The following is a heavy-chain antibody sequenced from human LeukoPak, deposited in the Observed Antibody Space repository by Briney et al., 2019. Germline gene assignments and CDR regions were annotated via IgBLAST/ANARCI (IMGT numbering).Heavy chain of an antibody. CDR1: GFTFSNAW. CDR3: TTYCSGANCNGGWY. V-gene: IGHV3-15*01. D-gene: IGHD2-15*01. Sequence: GGSLRLSCAVSGFTFSNAWMSWVRQAPGKGREWVGRIKSKTSGGATDYAAPVKGRFTISRDDSKNTLYLQVNSLKTEDTAVYYCTTYCSGANCNGGWYWGQGTLVTVSS. CDR2: IKSKTSGGAT. J-gene: IGHJ4*02.